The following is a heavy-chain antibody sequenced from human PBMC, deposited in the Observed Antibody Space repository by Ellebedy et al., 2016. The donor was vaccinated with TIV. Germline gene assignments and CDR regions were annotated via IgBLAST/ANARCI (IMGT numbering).Heavy chain of an antibody. J-gene: IGHJ6*02. CDR1: GFTFSSYA. CDR3: AKTSVDKGNHYYNGMDV. CDR2: VSGSGGST. D-gene: IGHD5-12*01. V-gene: IGHV3-23*01. Sequence: GESLKISCAASGFTFSSYAMSWVRQAPGKGLEWVSGVSGSGGSTYYADSVKGRFTISRDNSKNTLELQMNSLRAEDTAVYYCAKTSVDKGNHYYNGMDVWGQGTTVTVSS.